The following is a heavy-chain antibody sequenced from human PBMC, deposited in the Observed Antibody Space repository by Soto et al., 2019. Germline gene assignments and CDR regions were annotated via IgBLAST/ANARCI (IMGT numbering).Heavy chain of an antibody. V-gene: IGHV3-7*01. D-gene: IGHD1-1*01. J-gene: IGHJ3*02. CDR2: IKQDGSEK. Sequence: RVSKKKGKGLEWVANIKQDGSEKYYVDSVKGRFTISRDNAKNSLYLQMNSLRAEDTAVFYCARRPAGTEGFAFDIWGQGTMVTVSS. CDR3: ARRPAGTEGFAFDI.